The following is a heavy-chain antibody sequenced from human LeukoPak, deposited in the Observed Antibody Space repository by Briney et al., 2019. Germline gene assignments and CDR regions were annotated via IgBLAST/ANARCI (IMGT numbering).Heavy chain of an antibody. J-gene: IGHJ4*02. CDR2: INPDSGVT. V-gene: IGHV1-2*02. CDR1: GYTFSVYY. D-gene: IGHD2/OR15-2a*01. CDR3: ARGETLLHY. Sequence: ASVTVSCQASGYTFSVYYMNWVRQAPGQGLEWMGWINPDSGVTKYAQRFQGRVTMTRDTSISTVYMELSGLTPDDTAVFYCARGETLLHYWGQGTLVTVSS.